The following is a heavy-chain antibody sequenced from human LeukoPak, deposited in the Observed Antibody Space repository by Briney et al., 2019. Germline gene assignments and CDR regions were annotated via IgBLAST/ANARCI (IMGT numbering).Heavy chain of an antibody. CDR3: AREVDREGFDY. Sequence: ASVKVSCEVSGYTLTELSMHWVRQAPGQGLEWMGRINPNSGGTNYAQKFQGRVTMTRDTSISTAYMELSRLRSDDTAVYYCAREVDREGFDYWGQGTLVTVSS. D-gene: IGHD3-10*01. J-gene: IGHJ4*02. CDR2: INPNSGGT. CDR1: GYTLTELS. V-gene: IGHV1-2*06.